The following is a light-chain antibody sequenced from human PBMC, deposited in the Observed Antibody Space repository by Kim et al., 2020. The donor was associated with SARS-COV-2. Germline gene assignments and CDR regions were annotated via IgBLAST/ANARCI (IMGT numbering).Light chain of an antibody. J-gene: IGKJ4*01. V-gene: IGKV4-1*01. CDR3: KQYYSTPLT. CDR2: WAS. CDR1: QSVLYSSNNKNN. Sequence: DIVMTQSPDSLAVSLGERATINCKSSQSVLYSSNNKNNLAWYQQKPGQPPKLLIYWASTRESGVPDRFSGSGSGTDFTLTISSLQAEDVAVYYCKQYYSTPLTFGGGTKVDIK.